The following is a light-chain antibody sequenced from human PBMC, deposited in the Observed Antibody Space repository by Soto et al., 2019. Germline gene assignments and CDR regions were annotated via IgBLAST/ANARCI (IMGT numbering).Light chain of an antibody. CDR2: DVS. CDR3: SSYAGSDNLRI. Sequence: QSALAQPPSASGSPGQSVTISCTGTSGDVGGYDYVWWYQQHPGKAPKLMIYDVSKRPSGVPERFSGPKSGNTASLTVSGLQAEDEADYYCSSYAGSDNLRIFGAGTKLTVL. V-gene: IGLV2-8*01. CDR1: SGDVGGYDY. J-gene: IGLJ2*01.